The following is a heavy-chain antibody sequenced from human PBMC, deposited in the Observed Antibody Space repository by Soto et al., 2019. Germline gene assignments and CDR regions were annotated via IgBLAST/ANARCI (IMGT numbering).Heavy chain of an antibody. V-gene: IGHV3-30*13. Sequence: QVQLVQSGGGVVQPGRSLRLSCAASGFNVNTYFMHWVRQAPGKGLEWVAIIFPHGRDKEYADSVKSRFTMSRDNSNNRMYLQMDSLRPEDTAVYFCVRNDDHGSNCDLAYWGQGALVTVPS. CDR3: VRNDDHGSNCDLAY. J-gene: IGHJ4*02. CDR1: GFNVNTYF. D-gene: IGHD1-26*01. CDR2: IFPHGRDK.